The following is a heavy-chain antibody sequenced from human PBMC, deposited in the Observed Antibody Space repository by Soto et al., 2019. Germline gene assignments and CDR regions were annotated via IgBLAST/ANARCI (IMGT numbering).Heavy chain of an antibody. J-gene: IGHJ4*02. D-gene: IGHD1-26*01. CDR1: GFTVSSNY. V-gene: IGHV3-53*02. CDR2: IYSGGST. Sequence: EVQLVETGGGLIQPGGSLRLSCAASGFTVSSNYMSWVRQAPGKGLEWVSVIYSGGSTYYADSVKGRFTISRDNPKHTLYLQMSSLRAEDTAVYYCANLVTSGTYSASGNWGQGTLVTVSS. CDR3: ANLVTSGTYSASGN.